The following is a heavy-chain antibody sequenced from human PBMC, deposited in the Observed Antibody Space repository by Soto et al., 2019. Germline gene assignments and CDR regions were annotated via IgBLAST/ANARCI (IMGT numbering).Heavy chain of an antibody. V-gene: IGHV1-18*04. CDR1: GYTFRSYG. J-gene: IGHJ4*02. CDR3: ARDWSRYYDNSGLIWFY. Sequence: QIQLVQSGGEVKKPGGSVKVSCKASGYTFRSYGISWVRQAPGQGLVLVGWISAYNGDTHYAPKCQDRITLTTETSTDTAYMELRSLRLDDTAVYYCARDWSRYYDNSGLIWFYWGQGSLVTVSS. CDR2: ISAYNGDT. D-gene: IGHD3-22*01.